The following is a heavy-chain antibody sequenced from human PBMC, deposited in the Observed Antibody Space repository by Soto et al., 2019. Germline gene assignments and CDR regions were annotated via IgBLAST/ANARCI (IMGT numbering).Heavy chain of an antibody. V-gene: IGHV4-4*02. CDR2: IDHSGTT. CDR3: ARGKFYAFDI. J-gene: IGHJ3*02. CDR1: GFSISIPNW. Sequence: TSETLSLTCAFSGFSISIPNWWAWVRQAPGKGLEWIGEIDHSGTTNYNPSLNSRVTISLDRSKNQFSLRLTSVAAADTAVYFCARGKFYAFDIWGQGTMVTVSS.